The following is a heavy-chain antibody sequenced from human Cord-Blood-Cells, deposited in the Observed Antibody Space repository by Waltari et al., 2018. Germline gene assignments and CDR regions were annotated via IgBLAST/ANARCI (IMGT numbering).Heavy chain of an antibody. J-gene: IGHJ4*02. CDR2: INAGNGNT. CDR1: GYTFTSYA. D-gene: IGHD3-22*01. V-gene: IGHV1-3*01. CDR3: ARSHTYYYDSSGYYYDY. Sequence: QVQLVQSGAEVKKPGASVKVSCKASGYTFTSYAMHWVRQAPGQRLAWMGWINAGNGNTKYSQKFQGRVTITRDTSASTAYMELSSLRSEDTAVYYCARSHTYYYDSSGYYYDYWGQGTLVTVSS.